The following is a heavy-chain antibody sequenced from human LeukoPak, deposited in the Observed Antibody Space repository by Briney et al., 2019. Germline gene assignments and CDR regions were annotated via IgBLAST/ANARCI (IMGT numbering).Heavy chain of an antibody. CDR2: ISGSAVST. J-gene: IGHJ4*02. CDR1: GFTFSSYA. V-gene: IGHV3-23*01. Sequence: GGSLRLSCAASGFTFSSYAMSWVRQAPGKGLEWVSAISGSAVSTYYADSVKGRFTVSRDNSKNTLYLQKNSLRAEDTAVYYCAKDFVSSSGWYSDYWGQGTLVTVSS. D-gene: IGHD6-19*01. CDR3: AKDFVSSSGWYSDY.